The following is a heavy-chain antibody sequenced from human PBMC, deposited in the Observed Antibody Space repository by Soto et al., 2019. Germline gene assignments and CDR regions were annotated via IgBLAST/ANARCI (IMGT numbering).Heavy chain of an antibody. CDR2: IIPIFGTA. D-gene: IGHD2-2*01. J-gene: IGHJ4*02. V-gene: IGHV1-69*06. Sequence: SVKVSCKASGGTFSSYAISWVRQAPGQGLEWMGGIIPIFGTANYAQKFQGRVTITADKSTSTAYMELSSLRSEDTAVYYCARAHCSSTSCYDNWNYKLYYFDSWGQGTL. CDR1: GGTFSSYA. CDR3: ARAHCSSTSCYDNWNYKLYYFDS.